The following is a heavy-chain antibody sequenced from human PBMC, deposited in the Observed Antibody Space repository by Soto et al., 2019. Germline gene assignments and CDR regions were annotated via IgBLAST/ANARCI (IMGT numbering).Heavy chain of an antibody. Sequence: EVQLVESGGGLVQPGGSLRLSCAGSGFTFSSYSMNWVRQAPGKGLEWVSYISSSSNTIYYADSVKGRFTISRDNAKTSLYLQMNSLRAEDTAVYYCARDSVVAATDDYDYYMDVWGKGTTVTVSS. CDR1: GFTFSSYS. D-gene: IGHD2-15*01. V-gene: IGHV3-48*01. CDR2: ISSSSNTI. CDR3: ARDSVVAATDDYDYYMDV. J-gene: IGHJ6*03.